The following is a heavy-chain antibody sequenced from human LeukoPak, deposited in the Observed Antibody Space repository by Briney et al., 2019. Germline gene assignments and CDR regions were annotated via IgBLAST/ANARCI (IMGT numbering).Heavy chain of an antibody. Sequence: SVKVSCKASGGTFSSYAISWVRQAPGQGLQWMGGIIPIFGTANYAQKFQGRVTITADESASTAYMELSSLRSEDTAVYYCARDNGKGSSWYYDYWGQGTLVTVSS. D-gene: IGHD6-13*01. CDR1: GGTFSSYA. CDR2: IIPIFGTA. J-gene: IGHJ4*02. V-gene: IGHV1-69*13. CDR3: ARDNGKGSSWYYDY.